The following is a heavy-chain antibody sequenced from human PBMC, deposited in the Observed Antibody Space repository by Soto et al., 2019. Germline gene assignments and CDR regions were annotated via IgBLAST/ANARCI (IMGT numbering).Heavy chain of an antibody. CDR1: GFNFRNDA. D-gene: IGHD3-3*01. V-gene: IGHV3-23*01. J-gene: IGHJ4*02. CDR3: ATGGGFWNAFSLFDN. Sequence: EVQLLESGGGSVQPGGSLRLSCAASGFNFRNDAMSWVRQAPGKGLEWVSVIGGGGDGTHYADSVKGRFTISRDNSKNTLYLQINSLRAEDTAVYYCATGGGFWNAFSLFDNWGQGTLVTVSS. CDR2: IGGGGDGT.